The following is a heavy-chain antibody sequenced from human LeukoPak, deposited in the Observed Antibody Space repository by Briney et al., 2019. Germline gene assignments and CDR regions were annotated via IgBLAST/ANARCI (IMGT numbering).Heavy chain of an antibody. J-gene: IGHJ4*02. CDR2: INHSGST. Sequence: PSETLSLTCAVYGGSFSGYYWSWIRQPPGKGLEWIGEINHSGSTNYNPSLKSRATISVDTSKNQFSLKLSSVTAADTAVYYCARGPRYYYDSSGYYYYWGQGTLVTVPS. CDR1: GGSFSGYY. V-gene: IGHV4-34*01. D-gene: IGHD3-22*01. CDR3: ARGPRYYYDSSGYYYY.